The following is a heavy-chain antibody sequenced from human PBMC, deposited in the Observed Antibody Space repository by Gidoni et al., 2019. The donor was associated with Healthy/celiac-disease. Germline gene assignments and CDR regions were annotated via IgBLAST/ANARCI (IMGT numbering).Heavy chain of an antibody. Sequence: EVQLLESGGGLVPPGGSLRLSCAASGFTFSSYAMSWVRQAPGKGLEWVSAISGSGGSTYYADSVKGRFTISRDNSKNTLYLQMNSLRAEDTAVYYCAKVARDDFWSGPQWYYFDYWGQGTLVTVSS. J-gene: IGHJ4*02. CDR3: AKVARDDFWSGPQWYYFDY. CDR2: ISGSGGST. D-gene: IGHD3-3*01. CDR1: GFTFSSYA. V-gene: IGHV3-23*01.